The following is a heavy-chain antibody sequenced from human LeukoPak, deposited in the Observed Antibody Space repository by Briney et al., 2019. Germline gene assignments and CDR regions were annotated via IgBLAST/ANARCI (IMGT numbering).Heavy chain of an antibody. D-gene: IGHD6-19*01. CDR3: TCSGWSIYSFDC. Sequence: GGSLRLSCAASGFTVSSNYMSWVRQAPGKGLEWVSIIYSGGNTHYADSVKGRFTISRDNSKNTLYLQMNSLRAEDTAVYYCTCSGWSIYSFDCWGQGTLVTVSS. J-gene: IGHJ4*02. CDR1: GFTVSSNY. V-gene: IGHV3-53*01. CDR2: IYSGGNT.